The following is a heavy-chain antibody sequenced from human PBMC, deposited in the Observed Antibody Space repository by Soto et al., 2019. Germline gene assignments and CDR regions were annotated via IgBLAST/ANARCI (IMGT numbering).Heavy chain of an antibody. CDR2: IKQDGSEK. V-gene: IGHV3-7*04. D-gene: IGHD3-3*01. Sequence: EVQLVESGGGLVQPGGSLRLSCAASGFTFSSYWMSWVRQAPGKGLEWVANIKQDGSEKYYVDSVKGRFTISRDNAKNSLYLQMNSLRAEDTAVYYCARGGFWSGSYEGMDVWGQGTTVTVSS. J-gene: IGHJ6*02. CDR1: GFTFSSYW. CDR3: ARGGFWSGSYEGMDV.